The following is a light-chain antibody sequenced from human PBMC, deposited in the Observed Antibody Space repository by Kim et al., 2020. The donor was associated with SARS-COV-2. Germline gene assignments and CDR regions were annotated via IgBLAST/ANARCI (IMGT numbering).Light chain of an antibody. Sequence: SVTISYTGTSSDVGGYKYVSWYQQHPGKAPKLMIYDVSKRPSGVPDRFSGSKSGNTASLTISGLQAEDEADYYCCSYAGSYTFYVFGTGTKVTVL. J-gene: IGLJ1*01. CDR1: SSDVGGYKY. CDR2: DVS. V-gene: IGLV2-11*01. CDR3: CSYAGSYTFYV.